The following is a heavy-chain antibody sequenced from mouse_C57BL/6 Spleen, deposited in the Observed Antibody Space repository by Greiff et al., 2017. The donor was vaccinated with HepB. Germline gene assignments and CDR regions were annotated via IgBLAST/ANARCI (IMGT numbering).Heavy chain of an antibody. J-gene: IGHJ3*01. Sequence: QVHVKQSGAELVKPGASVKMSCKASGYTFTTYPIEWMKQNHGKSLEWIGNFHPYNDDTKYNEKFKGKATLTVEKSSSTVYLELSRLTSDDSAVYYCARRRDDGYYPAWFAYWGQGTLVTVSA. D-gene: IGHD2-3*01. CDR3: ARRRDDGYYPAWFAY. V-gene: IGHV1-47*01. CDR2: FHPYNDDT. CDR1: GYTFTTYP.